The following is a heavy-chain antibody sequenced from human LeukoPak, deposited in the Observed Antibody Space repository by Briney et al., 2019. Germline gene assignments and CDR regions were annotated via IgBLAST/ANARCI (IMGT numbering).Heavy chain of an antibody. J-gene: IGHJ6*02. CDR2: ISAYNGNT. Sequence: GASVNVSCTASGYTFTSYGISWVRQAPGQGLEWMGWISAYNGNTNYAQKLQGRVTMTTDTSTSTAYMELRSLRSDDTAVYYCARGKQWLDYYYGMDVWGQGTTVTVSS. D-gene: IGHD6-19*01. V-gene: IGHV1-18*01. CDR3: ARGKQWLDYYYGMDV. CDR1: GYTFTSYG.